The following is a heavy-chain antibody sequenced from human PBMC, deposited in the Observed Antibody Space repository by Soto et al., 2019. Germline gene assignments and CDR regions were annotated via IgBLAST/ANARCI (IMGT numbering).Heavy chain of an antibody. CDR2: INHSGST. V-gene: IGHV4-34*01. Sequence: SETLSLTCAVYGRSFSGYYWSWIRQPPGKGLEWIGEINHSGSTNYNPSLKSRVTISVDTSKNQFSLKLSSVTAADTAVYYCARGTAYYDILTGYYHLFDYWGQGTLVTVSS. CDR1: GRSFSGYY. J-gene: IGHJ4*02. CDR3: ARGTAYYDILTGYYHLFDY. D-gene: IGHD3-9*01.